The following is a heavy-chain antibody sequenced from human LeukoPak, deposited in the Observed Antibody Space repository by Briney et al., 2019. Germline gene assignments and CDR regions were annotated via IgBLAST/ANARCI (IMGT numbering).Heavy chain of an antibody. Sequence: GGSLRLSCAASGFTFSSYAMSWVRQAPGKGLEWVSAISGSGGSTYYADSVKGRFTISRDNSKNTLYLQMNSLRAEDTAVYYCARGALDTIFGVVIIYYFDYWGQGTLVTVSS. CDR1: GFTFSSYA. CDR3: ARGALDTIFGVVIIYYFDY. V-gene: IGHV3-23*01. J-gene: IGHJ4*02. D-gene: IGHD3-3*01. CDR2: ISGSGGST.